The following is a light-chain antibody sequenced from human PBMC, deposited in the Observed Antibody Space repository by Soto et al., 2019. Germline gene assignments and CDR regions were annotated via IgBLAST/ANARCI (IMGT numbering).Light chain of an antibody. CDR3: AAWDDSLNVV. V-gene: IGLV1-44*01. CDR2: SNN. J-gene: IGLJ2*01. Sequence: QAVVTQPPSASGTPGQRVTISCSGSSSNIGSNTVNWYQQLPGTAPKLLIYSNNQRPSGGPDRFSGSKSGTSASLAISGLQFEDEADYYCAAWDDSLNVVFGGGTKLTVL. CDR1: SSNIGSNT.